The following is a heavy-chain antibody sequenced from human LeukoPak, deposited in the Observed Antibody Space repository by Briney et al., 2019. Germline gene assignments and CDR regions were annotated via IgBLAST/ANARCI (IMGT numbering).Heavy chain of an antibody. D-gene: IGHD6-13*01. V-gene: IGHV3-7*03. CDR3: ARDSGYSNSWYDFDY. Sequence: GGSLRLSCAVSGFTFSSYWMSWVRQAPGKGLECVANIKQDGSEKFYVDSVKGRFTISRDTAKNSLCLQMNSLRPEDTAVYYCARDSGYSNSWYDFDYWGQGILVTVSS. J-gene: IGHJ4*02. CDR2: IKQDGSEK. CDR1: GFTFSSYW.